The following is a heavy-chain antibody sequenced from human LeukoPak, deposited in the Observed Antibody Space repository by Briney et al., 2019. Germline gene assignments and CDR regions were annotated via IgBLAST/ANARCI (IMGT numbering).Heavy chain of an antibody. J-gene: IGHJ6*03. V-gene: IGHV1-2*02. D-gene: IGHD6-19*01. CDR3: ARDRAVAGTTYYYYMDV. Sequence: ASVKVSCKASGYIFTGYYMHWVRQAPGQGLEWMGWINPYSGGTNYAQKFQGRVTMTRDTSISTAYMELSSLRSDDTAVYYCARDRAVAGTTYYYYMDVWGKGTTVTVSS. CDR1: GYIFTGYY. CDR2: INPYSGGT.